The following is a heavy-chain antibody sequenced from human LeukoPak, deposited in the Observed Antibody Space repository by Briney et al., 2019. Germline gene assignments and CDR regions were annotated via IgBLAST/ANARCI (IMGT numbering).Heavy chain of an antibody. D-gene: IGHD6-6*01. CDR2: LTDTGDST. J-gene: IGHJ4*02. CDR1: GFTFSIYA. CDR3: AKGSAAARPYYFDY. V-gene: IGHV3-23*01. Sequence: GGSLRLSCAASGFTFSIYAMSWVRQAPGKGLEWVSALTDTGDSTYYADSVKGRFTISRDNSKNTLYLQMNSLRAEDTAVYYCAKGSAAARPYYFDYWGRGTLVTVSS.